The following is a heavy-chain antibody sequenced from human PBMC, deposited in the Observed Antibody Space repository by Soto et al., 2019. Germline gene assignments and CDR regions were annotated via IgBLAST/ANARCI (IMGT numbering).Heavy chain of an antibody. CDR2: IYYSGST. Sequence: PSETLSLTCTVSGGSISSSSYYWGWIRQPPGKGLEWIGSIYYSGSTYYNPSLKSRVTISVDTSKNQFSLKLSSVTAADTAVYYCARSPRGSSSWYRIRYYGMDVWGQGTTVTVSS. D-gene: IGHD6-13*01. J-gene: IGHJ6*02. CDR1: GGSISSSSYY. V-gene: IGHV4-39*01. CDR3: ARSPRGSSSWYRIRYYGMDV.